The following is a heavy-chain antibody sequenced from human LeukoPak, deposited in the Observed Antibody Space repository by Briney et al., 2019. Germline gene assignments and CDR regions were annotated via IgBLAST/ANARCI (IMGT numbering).Heavy chain of an antibody. J-gene: IGHJ3*01. D-gene: IGHD2-2*01. Sequence: GGSLRLSCEVSGFTFGNYAMSWVRQTPGKGLEWISGISASGHYTYNTESLKGRFTISRDNFKNTVYLQMSNLRVEDTALYYCARDQGYCTSATCRGDAFDVWGQGSMVSVSS. CDR2: ISASGHYT. CDR1: GFTFGNYA. CDR3: ARDQGYCTSATCRGDAFDV. V-gene: IGHV3-23*01.